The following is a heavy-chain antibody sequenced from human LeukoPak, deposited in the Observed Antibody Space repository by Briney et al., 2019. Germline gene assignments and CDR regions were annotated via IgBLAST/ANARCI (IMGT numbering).Heavy chain of an antibody. Sequence: GSSVKVSCKASGGTFISYAISWVRQAPGQGLEWMGGIIPIFGTANYAQKFQGRVTITTDESTSTAYMELSSLRSEDTAVYYCASIDSSGYYPFDYWGQGTLVTVSS. V-gene: IGHV1-69*05. D-gene: IGHD3-22*01. CDR3: ASIDSSGYYPFDY. CDR1: GGTFISYA. CDR2: IIPIFGTA. J-gene: IGHJ4*02.